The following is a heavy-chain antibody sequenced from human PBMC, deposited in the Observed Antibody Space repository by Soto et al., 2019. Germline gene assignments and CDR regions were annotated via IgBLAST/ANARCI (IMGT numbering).Heavy chain of an antibody. CDR2: INPNSGIT. D-gene: IGHD6-13*01. Sequence: ASVKVSCKASGYRFTTYYVHWVRQAPGQGLEWMGIINPNSGITNYGQNFQGRVTMTRDTSTSTVYMELSSLKSEDTAVYYCARSRGAAAGINWFDPWGQGTLVTVS. CDR3: ARSRGAAAGINWFDP. J-gene: IGHJ5*02. CDR1: GYRFTTYY. V-gene: IGHV1-46*03.